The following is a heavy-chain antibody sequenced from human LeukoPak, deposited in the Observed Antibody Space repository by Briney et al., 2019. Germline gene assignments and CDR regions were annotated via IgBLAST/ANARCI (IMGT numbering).Heavy chain of an antibody. CDR2: IKQDGTET. Sequence: GGSLRLSCEASGFTFSSYWMSWVRQAPGKGLEWVAYIKQDGTETYYVDSVKGRFTISRDNAKDLLYLQMNSLRVEDTAVYYCARDSRSVVAAIRLSWFDPWGQGTLVTVSS. CDR1: GFTFSSYW. V-gene: IGHV3-7*04. D-gene: IGHD2-21*02. J-gene: IGHJ5*02. CDR3: ARDSRSVVAAIRLSWFDP.